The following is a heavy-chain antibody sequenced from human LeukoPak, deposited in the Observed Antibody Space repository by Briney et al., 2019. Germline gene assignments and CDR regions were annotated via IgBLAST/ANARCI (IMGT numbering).Heavy chain of an antibody. CDR1: GGSISSGSYY. D-gene: IGHD3-22*01. Sequence: PSQTLSLTCNVSGGSISSGSYYWSWIRQPAGKGLEWIGRIYTSGSTNYNPSLKSRVTMSVDTSKNQFSLKLSSVTAADTAVYYCASSGMGYDSRDTSFDIWGQGTMVTVSS. V-gene: IGHV4-61*02. CDR3: ASSGMGYDSRDTSFDI. J-gene: IGHJ3*02. CDR2: IYTSGST.